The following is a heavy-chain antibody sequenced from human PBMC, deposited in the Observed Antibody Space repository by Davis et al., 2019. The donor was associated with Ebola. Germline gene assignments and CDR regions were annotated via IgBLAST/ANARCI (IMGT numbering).Heavy chain of an antibody. J-gene: IGHJ4*02. D-gene: IGHD6-19*01. CDR1: GDSVSSNSAA. CDR3: ARGAPSPNSSGWSGPPDY. V-gene: IGHV6-1*01. Sequence: HSQTLSLTCAISGDSVSSNSAAWNWIRQSPSRGLEWLGRTYYRSKWYNDYAVSVKSRITINPDTSKNQFSLQLNSVTPEDTAVYYCARGAPSPNSSGWSGPPDYWGQGTLVTVSS. CDR2: TYYRSKWYN.